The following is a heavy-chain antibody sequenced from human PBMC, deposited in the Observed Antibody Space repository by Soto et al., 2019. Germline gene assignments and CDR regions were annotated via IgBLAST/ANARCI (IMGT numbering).Heavy chain of an antibody. CDR3: ARDKDRQQLGGNYYYILDV. CDR2: IMPVFATP. J-gene: IGHJ6*02. CDR1: GGTFSTSA. V-gene: IGHV1-69*12. D-gene: IGHD3-3*02. Sequence: QVQLMQSGAEVKKPGSSVKVSCKASGGTFSTSAISWVRQAPGEGLEWVGGIMPVFATPDYAQKFQGRVNISADESTTTAYLELTSLTTDDTAVYYCARDKDRQQLGGNYYYILDVWGQGTGITVSS.